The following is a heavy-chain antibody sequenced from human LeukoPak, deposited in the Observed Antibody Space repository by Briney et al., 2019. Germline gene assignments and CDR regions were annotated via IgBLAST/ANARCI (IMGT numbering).Heavy chain of an antibody. CDR2: INPNSGGT. CDR3: ARDPDYYGSGSYPDY. V-gene: IGHV1-2*02. Sequence: GASVKVSCKASGYTFTGYYMHWVRQAPGQGLEWMGWINPNSGGTNYAQKFQGRVTMTRDTSISTAYMELSRLRSDDTAVYYCARDPDYYGSGSYPDYWGQGTLVTVSS. J-gene: IGHJ4*02. D-gene: IGHD3-10*01. CDR1: GYTFTGYY.